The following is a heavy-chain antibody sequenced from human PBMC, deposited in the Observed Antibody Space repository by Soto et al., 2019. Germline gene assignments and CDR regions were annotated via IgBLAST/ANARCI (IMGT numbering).Heavy chain of an antibody. CDR1: GDSISSSTYY. CDR2: VSYSGYT. J-gene: IGHJ5*02. D-gene: IGHD1-1*01. Sequence: QLQLQESGPGLVKASETLSLTCLVSGDSISSSTYYWGWIRQPPGKGLEWIGSVSYSGYTYYNPSLTSHVIVSLDTSKNHFSLQLNSVTAADTAMYYCAGLLDLYSWFDPWGQGTLVTVSS. CDR3: AGLLDLYSWFDP. V-gene: IGHV4-39*01.